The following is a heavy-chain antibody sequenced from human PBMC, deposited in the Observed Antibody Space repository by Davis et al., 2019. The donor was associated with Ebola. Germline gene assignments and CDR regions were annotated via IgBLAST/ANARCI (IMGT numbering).Heavy chain of an antibody. CDR1: GYSFTSYW. D-gene: IGHD6-13*01. CDR3: ARSIAAAGTWYFDL. Sequence: PGGSLRLSCKGSGYSFTSYWIGWVRQMPGKGLEWMGIIYPGDSDTRYSPSFQGQVTISADKSISTAYLQWSSLKASDTAMYYCARSIAAAGTWYFDLCGRGTLVTVSS. CDR2: IYPGDSDT. J-gene: IGHJ2*01. V-gene: IGHV5-51*01.